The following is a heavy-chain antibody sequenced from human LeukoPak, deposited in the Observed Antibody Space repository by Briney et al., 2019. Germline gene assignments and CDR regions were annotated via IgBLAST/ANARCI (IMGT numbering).Heavy chain of an antibody. D-gene: IGHD2-2*01. J-gene: IGHJ6*03. CDR2: IIPIFGTA. V-gene: IGHV1-69*13. CDR3: ARVNRDIVVVPAAPGGPSYYYYYMDV. CDR1: GGTFSSYA. Sequence: GASVKVSCKASGGTFSSYAISWVRQAPGQGLEWMGGIIPIFGTANYAQKFQGRVTITADESTSTAYMELSSLRSEDTAVYYCARVNRDIVVVPAAPGGPSYYYYYMDVWGKGTTVTISS.